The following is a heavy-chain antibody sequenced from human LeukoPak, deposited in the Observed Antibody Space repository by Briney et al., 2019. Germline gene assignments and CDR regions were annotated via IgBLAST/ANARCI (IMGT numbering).Heavy chain of an antibody. Sequence: GASVKVSCKASGYIFTNYALHWVRQAPGQTLEWTGWTNGATGNTRFSQDFQGRLTITMDTSARTGYMELSSLRSEDTAVYYCARSPGGNARTWLDYWGRGTLVTVPS. D-gene: IGHD4-23*01. V-gene: IGHV1-3*02. CDR3: ARSPGGNARTWLDY. CDR1: GYIFTNYA. CDR2: TNGATGNT. J-gene: IGHJ4*02.